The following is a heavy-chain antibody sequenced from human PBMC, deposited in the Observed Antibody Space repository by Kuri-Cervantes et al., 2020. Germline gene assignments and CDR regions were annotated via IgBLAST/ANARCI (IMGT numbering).Heavy chain of an antibody. Sequence: GESLKISCAASGFTFSSYSMNWVRQAPGKGLEWVSSISGSSSYIYYADSVKGRFTISRDNAKNSLYLQMNGLRAEDTAVYYCAIRWVGEEDYWGQGTLVTVSS. CDR1: GFTFSSYS. CDR3: AIRWVGEEDY. D-gene: IGHD3-16*01. J-gene: IGHJ4*02. V-gene: IGHV3-21*01. CDR2: ISGSSSYI.